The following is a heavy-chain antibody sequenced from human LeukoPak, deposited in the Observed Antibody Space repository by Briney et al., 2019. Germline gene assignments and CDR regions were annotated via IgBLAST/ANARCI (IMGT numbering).Heavy chain of an antibody. Sequence: SGGSLRLSCVVSGFTFSNAWMTWVRQAPGKGLEWVGRIKSKTDGGTTDYAAPVKGRFTISRDDSKNTLYLQMNSLRAEDTAVYYCAKEKKYYYDGSGYPGYDYWGQGTLVTVSS. CDR2: IKSKTDGGTT. CDR3: AKEKKYYYDGSGYPGYDY. D-gene: IGHD3-22*01. CDR1: GFTFSNAW. V-gene: IGHV3-15*01. J-gene: IGHJ4*02.